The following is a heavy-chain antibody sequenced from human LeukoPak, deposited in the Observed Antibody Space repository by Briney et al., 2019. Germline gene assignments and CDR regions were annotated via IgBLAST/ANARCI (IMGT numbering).Heavy chain of an antibody. Sequence: GGSLRLSCAASGVTVSSNYMSWVRQAPGKGLEWVSVIYSGGSTYYADSVMGRFTISRENAKSTLYLHMNILRVEDTAVYYCARGRYGDYHWGQGILVTVSS. CDR3: ARGRYGDYH. D-gene: IGHD4-17*01. J-gene: IGHJ4*02. CDR2: IYSGGST. V-gene: IGHV3-66*01. CDR1: GVTVSSNY.